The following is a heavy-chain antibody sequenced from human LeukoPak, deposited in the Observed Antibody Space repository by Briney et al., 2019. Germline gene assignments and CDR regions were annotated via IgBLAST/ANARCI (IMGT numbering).Heavy chain of an antibody. CDR3: ARHRVGYCSGGSCSYRATNYYYYMDV. D-gene: IGHD2-15*01. V-gene: IGHV4-59*08. CDR1: GGSISSYY. Sequence: PSETLSLTCTVSGGSISSYYWSWIRQPPGKGLEWIGYLYYSGSTNYNPSLKSRVTISVDTSKNQFSLKLRSVTAADTAVYYCARHRVGYCSGGSCSYRATNYYYYMDVWGKGTTVTVSS. J-gene: IGHJ6*03. CDR2: LYYSGST.